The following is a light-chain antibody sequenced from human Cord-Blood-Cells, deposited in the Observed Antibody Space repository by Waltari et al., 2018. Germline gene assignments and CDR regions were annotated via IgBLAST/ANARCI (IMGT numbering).Light chain of an antibody. Sequence: EIVMTQSPATLSVSPGESATLSCRASQSVSSNLAWYQQKPGQAPRLLIYGASTRATCIPARFFGIGSWTEFPLTISSLKSEEFACYYFPHYNNWPPEKVTFGPGTKVDIK. CDR1: QSVSSN. CDR3: PHYNNWPPEKVT. J-gene: IGKJ3*01. CDR2: GAS. V-gene: IGKV3-15*01.